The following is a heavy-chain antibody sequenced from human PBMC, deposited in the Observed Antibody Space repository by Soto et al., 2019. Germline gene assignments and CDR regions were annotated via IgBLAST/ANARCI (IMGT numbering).Heavy chain of an antibody. CDR1: GYTFIGNY. Sequence: QVQLVQSGSEVRNPGASLKVSCKASGYTFIGNYMHWVRQAPGQGLEWMGWMSPSGGDTKFAQRFQGRVTMTRDTSISTDYMELSSLRSDDTAIYYCARAEWHNLYYYYAMDVWGQGTLVTVSS. CDR3: ARAEWHNLYYYYAMDV. CDR2: MSPSGGDT. J-gene: IGHJ6*02. V-gene: IGHV1-2*02. D-gene: IGHD3-3*01.